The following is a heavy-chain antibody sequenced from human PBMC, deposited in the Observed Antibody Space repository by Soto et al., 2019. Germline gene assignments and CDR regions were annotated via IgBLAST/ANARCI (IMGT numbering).Heavy chain of an antibody. V-gene: IGHV3-11*01. J-gene: IGHJ6*02. CDR1: GFTFSDYD. CDR2: ISSSGSTI. CDR3: ARDSVVVPAAIILFARGYYGMDV. D-gene: IGHD2-2*01. Sequence: QVQLVESGGGLVKPGGSLRLSCAASGFTFSDYDMSWIRQAPGKGLEWVSYISSSGSTIYYADSVKGRFTISRDNAKNSLYLQMNSLRAEGTAVYYCARDSVVVPAAIILFARGYYGMDVWGQGTTVTVSS.